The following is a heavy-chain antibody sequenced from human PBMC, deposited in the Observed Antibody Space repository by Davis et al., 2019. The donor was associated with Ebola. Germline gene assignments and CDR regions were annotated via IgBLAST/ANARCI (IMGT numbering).Heavy chain of an antibody. J-gene: IGHJ6*03. D-gene: IGHD3-10*01. CDR3: ARDLGRFGENYMDV. Sequence: PGGSLRLSCAASGFTFSSYAMHWVRQAPGKGLEWVAVISYDGSNKYYADSVKGRFTISRDNSKNTLYLQMNSLRAEDTAVYYCARDLGRFGENYMDVWGKGTTVTVSS. V-gene: IGHV3-30-3*01. CDR2: ISYDGSNK. CDR1: GFTFSSYA.